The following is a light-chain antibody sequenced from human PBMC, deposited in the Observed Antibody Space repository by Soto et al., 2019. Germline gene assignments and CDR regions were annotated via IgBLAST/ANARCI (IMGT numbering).Light chain of an antibody. J-gene: IGLJ3*02. CDR1: NSDVGRYNS. V-gene: IGLV2-11*01. Sequence: QSALTQPHSVSGSPGQSVTISCTGTNSDVGRYNSVSWYQQLPGKAPKIIISAVRQRPSGVPDRFSGSKSGNTASLTISGLQADDEADYFCFSYTANDNWVFGGGTK. CDR2: AVR. CDR3: FSYTANDNWV.